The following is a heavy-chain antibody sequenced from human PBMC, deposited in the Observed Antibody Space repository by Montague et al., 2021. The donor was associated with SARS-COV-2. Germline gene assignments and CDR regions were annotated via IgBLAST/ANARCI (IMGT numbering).Heavy chain of an antibody. J-gene: IGHJ6*02. CDR2: IDWDDDK. CDR1: GFSLSTSGMC. CDR3: ARMTTVVTLGYYYGMDV. D-gene: IGHD4-23*01. V-gene: IGHV2-70*01. Sequence: PALVKPTQTLTLTCTFSGFSLSTSGMCVSWIRQPPGKALEWLALIDWDDDKYYSTSLKTRLTISKDTSKNQVVLTMTNMDPVDTATYYCARMTTVVTLGYYYGMDVWGQGTTVTVSS.